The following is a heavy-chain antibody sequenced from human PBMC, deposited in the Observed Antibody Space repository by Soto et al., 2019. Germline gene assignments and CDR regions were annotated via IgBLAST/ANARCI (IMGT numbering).Heavy chain of an antibody. CDR3: ARDPPPMDV. CDR2: ISAYNGNT. J-gene: IGHJ6*02. CDR1: GYTLTSYG. V-gene: IGHV1-18*01. Sequence: QVQLVQSGAAVKKPGASVKVSCKASGYTLTSYGISCVRQAPGQGLEWMGCISAYNGNTNYAQNLQGRVTMTTDTSASTAYMELMSLRSDDTAVYYCARDPPPMDVWGQGTTVTVSS.